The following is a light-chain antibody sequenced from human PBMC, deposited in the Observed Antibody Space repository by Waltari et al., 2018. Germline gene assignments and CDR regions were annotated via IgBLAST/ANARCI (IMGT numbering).Light chain of an antibody. J-gene: IGKJ2*01. CDR1: RRAASIY. CDR3: QQYGDSPLYT. CDR2: GAA. Sequence: VLTQSPGTLSLSPGERATLSCRASRRAASIYLAWYQQEPGQAPRLLIYGAANRATGIPDRVSGSGSGEDFTLTISRLEPEDFAVYYCQQYGDSPLYTFGRGTKLEIK. V-gene: IGKV3-20*01.